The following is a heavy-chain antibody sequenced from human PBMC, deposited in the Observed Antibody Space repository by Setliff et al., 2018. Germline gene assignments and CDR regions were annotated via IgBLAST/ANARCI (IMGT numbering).Heavy chain of an antibody. D-gene: IGHD3-22*01. CDR3: ARHPPPPNYFDIGALDS. J-gene: IGHJ4*02. V-gene: IGHV1-69*02. CDR2: IIPVLDIT. CDR1: GGPLNSHS. Sequence: SVKVSCKASGGPLNSHSFSWVRQAPGQGLEWMGRIIPVLDITRYSQKFQGRVTITADKSTGIIYMELTSLRSDDTAVYYCARHPPPPNYFDIGALDSWGQGTLVTVSS.